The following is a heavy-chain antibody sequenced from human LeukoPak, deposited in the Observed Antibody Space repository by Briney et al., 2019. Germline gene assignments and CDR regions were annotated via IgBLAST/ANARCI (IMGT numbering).Heavy chain of an antibody. Sequence: GGSLRLSCAASEFTFSDYYMSWIRQAPGKGLEWVSYISSSGNTKYYADSVKGRFTISRDNAKNSLYLQMNSLRAEDTAVYYCARGSRLGVVERDAFGIWGQGTMVTVSS. V-gene: IGHV3-11*04. CDR3: ARGSRLGVVERDAFGI. J-gene: IGHJ3*02. CDR1: EFTFSDYY. D-gene: IGHD3-3*01. CDR2: ISSSGNTK.